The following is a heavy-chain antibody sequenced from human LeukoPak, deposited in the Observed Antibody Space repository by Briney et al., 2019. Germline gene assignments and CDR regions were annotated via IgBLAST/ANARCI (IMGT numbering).Heavy chain of an antibody. CDR1: GFTFSSYS. D-gene: IGHD3-10*01. Sequence: PGGSLRLSCAASGFTFSSYSMNWVRQAPGKGLEWVSSISSSSSYIYYADSVKGRFTIPRDNARNSLYLQMNSLRAEDTAVYYCARASARYYMDVWGKGTTVTVSS. CDR2: ISSSSSYI. CDR3: ARASARYYMDV. J-gene: IGHJ6*03. V-gene: IGHV3-21*01.